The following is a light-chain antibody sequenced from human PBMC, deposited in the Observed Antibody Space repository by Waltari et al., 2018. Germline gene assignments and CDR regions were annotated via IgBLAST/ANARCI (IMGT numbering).Light chain of an antibody. CDR1: SSDVGSYNH. Sequence: QSALTQPASVSGSPGQSITISCTGTSSDVGSYNHVPWYQPPPGKAPKLFIYEVNKRPSGASNRFSGSKSGNTASLTISGLQAEDEADYHCCSYAGSSTFVVFGGGTKVTVL. CDR3: CSYAGSSTFVV. CDR2: EVN. V-gene: IGLV2-23*02. J-gene: IGLJ3*02.